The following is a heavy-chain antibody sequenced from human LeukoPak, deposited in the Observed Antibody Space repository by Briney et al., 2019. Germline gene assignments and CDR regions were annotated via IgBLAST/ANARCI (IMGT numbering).Heavy chain of an antibody. CDR2: INHSGST. J-gene: IGHJ4*02. CDR3: ARASWVSSTDAVR. V-gene: IGHV4-34*01. Sequence: PSETLSLTCAVYGGSFSGYYWSWIRQPPGKGLEWIGEINHSGSTNYNPSLKSRVTISVDTSKNQFSLKLSSVTAADTAVYYCARASWVSSTDAVRWGQGTLVTVSS. CDR1: GGSFSGYY. D-gene: IGHD3-16*01.